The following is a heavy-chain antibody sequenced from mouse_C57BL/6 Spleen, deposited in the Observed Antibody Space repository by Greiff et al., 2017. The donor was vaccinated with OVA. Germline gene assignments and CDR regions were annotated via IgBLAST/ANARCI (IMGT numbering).Heavy chain of an antibody. D-gene: IGHD2-3*01. J-gene: IGHJ3*01. CDR1: GFSFNTYA. Sequence: EVKVVESGGGLVQPKGSLKLSCAASGFSFNTYAMNWVRQAPGKGLEWVARIRSKSNNYATYYADSVKDRFTISRDDSESMLYLQMNNLKTEDTAMYYCVRLGDGAWFAYWGQGTLVTVSA. V-gene: IGHV10-1*01. CDR3: VRLGDGAWFAY. CDR2: IRSKSNNYAT.